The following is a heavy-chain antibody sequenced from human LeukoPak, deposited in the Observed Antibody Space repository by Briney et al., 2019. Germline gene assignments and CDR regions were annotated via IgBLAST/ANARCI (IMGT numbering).Heavy chain of an antibody. CDR2: FNHSGST. Sequence: SETLSLTCAVYGGSFSAHDFNWIRQSPGKGLEWLGEFNHSGSTKYNPSLKSRLIISLDTSNKQFSLKLNSVTAADTAVYYCATLQGSGWYFDFWGRGTLVTVSS. CDR1: GGSFSAHD. CDR3: ATLQGSGWYFDF. J-gene: IGHJ2*01. V-gene: IGHV4-34*01.